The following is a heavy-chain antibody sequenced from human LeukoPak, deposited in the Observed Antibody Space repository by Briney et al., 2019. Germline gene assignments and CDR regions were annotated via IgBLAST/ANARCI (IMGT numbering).Heavy chain of an antibody. J-gene: IGHJ5*02. CDR3: AISYDILPPRGEWGSYNWFDP. CDR2: IIPIFGTA. D-gene: IGHD3-9*01. V-gene: IGHV1-69*13. Sequence: GASVKVSCKASGGTFSSYAISWVRQAPGQGLEWMGGIIPIFGTANYAQKFQGRVTITADESTSTAYMELSSLRSEDTAVYYCAISYDILPPRGEWGSYNWFDPWGQGTLVTVSS. CDR1: GGTFSSYA.